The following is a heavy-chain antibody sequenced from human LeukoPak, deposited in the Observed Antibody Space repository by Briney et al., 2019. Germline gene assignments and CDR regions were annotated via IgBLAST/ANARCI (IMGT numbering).Heavy chain of an antibody. D-gene: IGHD5-12*01. CDR2: ISSSGSTI. J-gene: IGHJ2*01. Sequence: WGDLRTSPSAPGFTFNDYHMSWNRPAPGKGLGGGLYISSSGSTIYYADSVKGRFTISRDNAKNSLYLQMNSLRAEDTAVYYCARSPGGYDWYFDLWGRGTLVTVSS. CDR1: GFTFNDYH. CDR3: ARSPGGYDWYFDL. V-gene: IGHV3-11*01.